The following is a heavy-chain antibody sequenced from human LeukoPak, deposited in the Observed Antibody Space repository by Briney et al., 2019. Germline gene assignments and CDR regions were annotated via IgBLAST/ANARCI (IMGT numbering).Heavy chain of an antibody. CDR2: IYSGGST. CDR1: GFTVSSNY. V-gene: IGHV3-66*02. D-gene: IGHD5-12*01. J-gene: IGHJ6*03. Sequence: GGSLRLSCAASGFTVSSNYMSWVRQAPGKGLEWVSVIYSGGSTYYADSVKGRFTISRDNSKNTLYLQMNSLRAEDTAVYYCARDSGGNYYYYMDVWGKGTTVTVSS. CDR3: ARDSGGNYYYYMDV.